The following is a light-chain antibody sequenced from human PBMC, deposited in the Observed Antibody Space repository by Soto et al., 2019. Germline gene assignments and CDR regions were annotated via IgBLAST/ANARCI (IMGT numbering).Light chain of an antibody. CDR3: QQSYNPPYT. Sequence: DIQMTQSPSSLSASVGDRVIITCRASQSISTYLNWYQHKPGNAPKLLISAASTLQRGVPSRFSGSGSGSHFTLTISSLQPEDFATYFCQQSYNPPYTFGQVTKLEI. CDR1: QSISTY. CDR2: AAS. J-gene: IGKJ2*01. V-gene: IGKV1-39*01.